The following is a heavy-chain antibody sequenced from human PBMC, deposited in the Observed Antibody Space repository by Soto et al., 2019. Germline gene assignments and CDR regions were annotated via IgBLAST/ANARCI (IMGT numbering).Heavy chain of an antibody. CDR2: ISGSGGST. V-gene: IGHV3-23*01. Sequence: GSLRLSCAASGFTSSSYAMSWVRQAPGKGLEWVSAISGSGGSTYYADSVKGRFTISRDNSKNTLYLQMNSLRAEDTAVYYCAKDQKNGYNWNYLGSLDYWGQGTLVTVSS. J-gene: IGHJ4*02. CDR1: GFTSSSYA. D-gene: IGHD1-7*01. CDR3: AKDQKNGYNWNYLGSLDY.